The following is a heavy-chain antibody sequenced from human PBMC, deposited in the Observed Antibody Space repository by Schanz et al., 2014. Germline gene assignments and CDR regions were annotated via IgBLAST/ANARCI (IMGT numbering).Heavy chain of an antibody. CDR2: IGGSGDST. CDR1: GFTFFGSFA. V-gene: IGHV3-23*01. J-gene: IGHJ4*02. Sequence: EVQLLESGGGLVQPGGSLRLSCVASGFTFFGSFAMSWVRQAPGKGLEWVSGIGGSGDSTHYADSVKGRFIISRDNSKNTLYLQVNSLRAEDTAVYYCAKHVRSLTGNDYWGQGTQVTVSS. D-gene: IGHD3-9*01. CDR3: AKHVRSLTGNDY.